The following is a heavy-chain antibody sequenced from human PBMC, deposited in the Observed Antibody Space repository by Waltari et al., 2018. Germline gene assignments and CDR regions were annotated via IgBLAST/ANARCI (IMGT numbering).Heavy chain of an antibody. J-gene: IGHJ5*02. CDR1: GGSISGFY. CDR3: ARGGGGDWEWFDP. D-gene: IGHD2-21*02. V-gene: IGHV4-59*01. Sequence: QVQLQESGPSLLKPSETLSLICTVSGGSISGFYWSWVRQPPGKGLDWMGYIDYTGSTNFNPSLKSRVTMSVDTSKNQFSLKLSSVTAADTAFYYCARGGGGDWEWFDPWGQGTLVTVSS. CDR2: IDYTGST.